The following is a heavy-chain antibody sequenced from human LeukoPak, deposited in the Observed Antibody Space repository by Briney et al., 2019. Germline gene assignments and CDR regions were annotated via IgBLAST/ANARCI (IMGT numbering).Heavy chain of an antibody. D-gene: IGHD3-10*01. Sequence: GGSLRLSCAASGFSFSSNWMHWVRQAPGKGLAWVSRISIDGGDTVYADSVKGRFTVSRDNAKDTLYLQMNSLRVEDTAVYYCARGPYYAAGSFDYWGQGTLVTVSS. CDR3: ARGPYYAAGSFDY. CDR1: GFSFSSNW. J-gene: IGHJ4*02. V-gene: IGHV3-74*01. CDR2: ISIDGGDT.